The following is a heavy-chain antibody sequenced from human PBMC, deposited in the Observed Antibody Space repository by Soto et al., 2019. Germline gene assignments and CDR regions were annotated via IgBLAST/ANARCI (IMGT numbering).Heavy chain of an antibody. CDR1: GFTFNEYY. J-gene: IGHJ5*02. CDR2: ISIGGSNT. V-gene: IGHV3-11*01. Sequence: QVRLVESGGGLVKPGGSLRLSCAASGFTFNEYYMSWIRQAPGKGLEWIAYISIGGSNTYYADSVEGRFTISRDNAKYLLYLQLDSLRVEDTAVYYCARCAYGAEASEWWFDPWGQGTLVSVSS. CDR3: ARCAYGAEASEWWFDP. D-gene: IGHD2-21*01.